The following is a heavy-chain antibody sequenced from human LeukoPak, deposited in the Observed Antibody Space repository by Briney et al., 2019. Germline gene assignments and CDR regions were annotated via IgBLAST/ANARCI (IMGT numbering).Heavy chain of an antibody. CDR1: GYTFNTFG. D-gene: IGHD4-17*01. CDR3: ARSGDGNWFDP. J-gene: IGHJ5*02. V-gene: IGHV1-18*01. CDR2: ISGYNGDT. Sequence: ASVKVSCTASGYTFNTFGVAWVRQAPGQGLEWMGWISGYNGDTDYAANLQGRVTLTTDTSTNTAYMELRSLRSDDAAVYYCARSGDGNWFDPWGQGTLVTVSS.